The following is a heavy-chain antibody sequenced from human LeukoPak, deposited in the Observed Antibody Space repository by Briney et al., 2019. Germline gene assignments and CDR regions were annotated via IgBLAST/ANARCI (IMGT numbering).Heavy chain of an antibody. CDR3: AKATSNHPNDAFDI. V-gene: IGHV3-23*01. CDR1: GFTLSSYA. Sequence: GGSLRLSCAASGFTLSSYAMSWVRQAPGKGLEWVSAISGSGGSTYYAESVKGRFAISRDNSKNTLYLQMNSLRAEDTAVYYCAKATSNHPNDAFDIWGQGTMVTVSS. CDR2: ISGSGGST. J-gene: IGHJ3*02. D-gene: IGHD1-14*01.